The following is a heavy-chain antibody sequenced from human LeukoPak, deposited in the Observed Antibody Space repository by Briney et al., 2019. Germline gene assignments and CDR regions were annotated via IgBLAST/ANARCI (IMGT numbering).Heavy chain of an antibody. CDR1: GYTFTGYY. D-gene: IGHD1-14*01. CDR2: INPNSGGT. CDR3: ARVRYSFGGHPNDAFDI. J-gene: IGHJ3*02. Sequence: ASVKVSCKASGYTFTGYYMHWVRQAPGQGLEWMGWINPNSGGTNYAQKFQGRVTMTRDTSISTAYMELSRLRSDDTAVYYCARVRYSFGGHPNDAFDIWGQGTMVTVSS. V-gene: IGHV1-2*02.